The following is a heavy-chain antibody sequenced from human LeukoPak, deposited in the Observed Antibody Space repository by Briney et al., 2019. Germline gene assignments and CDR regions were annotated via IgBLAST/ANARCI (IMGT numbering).Heavy chain of an antibody. J-gene: IGHJ4*02. Sequence: ASVKVSCKASGYTFTSYGISWVRQAPGQGLEWMGWITYNGNTNYAQKLQGRVTMTTDTSTSTAYMVLRSLRSDDTALYFCARGDWNYGRTDYWGQGTLVTVSS. D-gene: IGHD1-7*01. CDR2: ITYNGNT. V-gene: IGHV1-18*01. CDR3: ARGDWNYGRTDY. CDR1: GYTFTSYG.